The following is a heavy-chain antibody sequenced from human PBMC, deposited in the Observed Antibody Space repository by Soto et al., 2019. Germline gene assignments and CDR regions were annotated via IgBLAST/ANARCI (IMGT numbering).Heavy chain of an antibody. D-gene: IGHD4-17*01. J-gene: IGHJ3*02. V-gene: IGHV4-31*03. CDR2: IYYSGST. CDR3: AKTREDAFDI. Sequence: QVQLQESGPGLVKPSQTLSLTCTVSGGSISSGGYYWSWIRQHPGKGLQWIGYIYYSGSTYYNPALKSRVTMSIDTSKNQFSLKLSSVTAADTAVYYCAKTREDAFDIWGQGTMVTVSS. CDR1: GGSISSGGYY.